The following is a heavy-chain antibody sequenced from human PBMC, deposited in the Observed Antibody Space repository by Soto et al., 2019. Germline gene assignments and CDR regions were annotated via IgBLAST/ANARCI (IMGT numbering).Heavy chain of an antibody. CDR3: AIRASYYDSSGYFDY. V-gene: IGHV3-74*01. CDR2: INSDGSST. Sequence: PGGSLRLSCAASGFTFSSYWMHWVRQAPGKGLVWVSRINSDGSSTSYADSVKGRFTISRDNAKNTLYQQMNSLRAEDTAVYYCAIRASYYDSSGYFDYWGQGTLVTVSS. CDR1: GFTFSSYW. D-gene: IGHD3-22*01. J-gene: IGHJ4*02.